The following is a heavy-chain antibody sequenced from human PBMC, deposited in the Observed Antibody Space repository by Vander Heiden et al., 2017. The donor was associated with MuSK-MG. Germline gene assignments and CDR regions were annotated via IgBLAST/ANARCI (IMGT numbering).Heavy chain of an antibody. CDR1: VDSVSSISSA. Sequence: HAQLPPSGPGLLTRSRTLSLTCSFSVDSVSSISSAWNWIRQSPSRGLEWLGRTYYRSKWYNDYAVSVKSRINSNPDTSKNQVTLQLNSVTPEDTAVDYCARENYGDHGDVDIWGQGTMVTVSS. D-gene: IGHD4-17*01. CDR3: ARENYGDHGDVDI. V-gene: IGHV6-1*01. CDR2: TYYRSKWYN. J-gene: IGHJ3*02.